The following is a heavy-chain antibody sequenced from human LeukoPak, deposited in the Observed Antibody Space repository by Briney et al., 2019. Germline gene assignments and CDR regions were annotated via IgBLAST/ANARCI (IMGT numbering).Heavy chain of an antibody. V-gene: IGHV1-2*02. Sequence: GASVKVSCKASGYTLTGYYMHWVRQPPGQGLEWMGWIHPDSGGTHFAQKFQGRVTMTRDTSISTAYVELSRLRSDDTAVYYCASERAAAGSSLRNFDSWGQGTLVTVSS. D-gene: IGHD6-13*01. CDR2: IHPDSGGT. J-gene: IGHJ4*02. CDR1: GYTLTGYY. CDR3: ASERAAAGSSLRNFDS.